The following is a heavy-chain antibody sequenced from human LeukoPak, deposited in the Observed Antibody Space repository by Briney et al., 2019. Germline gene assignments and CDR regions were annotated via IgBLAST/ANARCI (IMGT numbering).Heavy chain of an antibody. J-gene: IGHJ3*02. V-gene: IGHV3-33*06. CDR2: IWYDGSNK. D-gene: IGHD3-9*01. CDR1: GFTFSSYG. CDR3: VKGRYEISTGYYDAFDI. Sequence: TGGSLRLSCAASGFTFSSYGMHWVRQAPGKGLEWVAVIWYDGSNKYYADSVKGRFTISRDNSKNTLYLQMNSLRAEDTAVYYCVKGRYEISTGYYDAFDIWGQGTMVTVSS.